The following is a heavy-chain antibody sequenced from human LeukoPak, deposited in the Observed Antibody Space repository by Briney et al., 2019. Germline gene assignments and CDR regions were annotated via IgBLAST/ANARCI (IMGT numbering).Heavy chain of an antibody. D-gene: IGHD5-18*01. CDR2: IKQDGSEK. Sequence: PGGSLRLSCAASGFTFSSYSMNWVRQAPGKGLEWVANIKQDGSEKYYVDSVKGRFTISRDNAKNSLYLQMNSLRAEDTAVYYCARDRGLYGYRDYWGQGTLVTVSS. CDR1: GFTFSSYS. V-gene: IGHV3-7*01. J-gene: IGHJ4*02. CDR3: ARDRGLYGYRDY.